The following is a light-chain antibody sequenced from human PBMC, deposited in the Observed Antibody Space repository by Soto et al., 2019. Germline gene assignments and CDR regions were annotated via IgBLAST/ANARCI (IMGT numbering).Light chain of an antibody. CDR2: DVS. J-gene: IGLJ1*01. V-gene: IGLV2-14*01. CDR3: SSYTTSSIYV. CDR1: SSDVGAYNY. Sequence: SALTQPASVSGSPGQSITISCTGTSSDVGAYNYVSWYQQHPGKAPKLMIYDVSNRPSGVSSRFSGSKSGNTASLTFSGLQAEDEADYYCSSYTTSSIYVFGTGTKVTVL.